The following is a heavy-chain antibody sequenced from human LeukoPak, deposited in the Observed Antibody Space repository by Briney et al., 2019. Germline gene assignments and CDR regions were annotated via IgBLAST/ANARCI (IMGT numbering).Heavy chain of an antibody. Sequence: KTSETLSLTCTVSGGSISSYYWSWIRQPPGKGLEWIGYIYYSGSTNYNPSLKSRVTISVDTSKNQFSLKLSSVTAADTAVYYCASSFIFHNLGYCSGGSCYSGRPGNYYFDYWGQGTLVTVSS. D-gene: IGHD2-15*01. CDR3: ASSFIFHNLGYCSGGSCYSGRPGNYYFDY. V-gene: IGHV4-59*08. CDR1: GGSISSYY. CDR2: IYYSGST. J-gene: IGHJ4*02.